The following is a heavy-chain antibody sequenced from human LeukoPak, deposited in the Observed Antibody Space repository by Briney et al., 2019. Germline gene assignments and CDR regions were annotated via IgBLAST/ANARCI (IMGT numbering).Heavy chain of an antibody. CDR1: GFTFSSYW. Sequence: GGSLRLSCAASGFTFSSYWMSWVRQAPGKGLEWVANIKQDGSEKYYVDSVKGRFTISRDNAKNSLYLQMNSLRAEDTAVYYCARALSSQLLNYYYYYGMDVWGKGTTVTVSS. J-gene: IGHJ6*04. CDR3: ARALSSQLLNYYYYYGMDV. CDR2: IKQDGSEK. D-gene: IGHD2-2*01. V-gene: IGHV3-7*03.